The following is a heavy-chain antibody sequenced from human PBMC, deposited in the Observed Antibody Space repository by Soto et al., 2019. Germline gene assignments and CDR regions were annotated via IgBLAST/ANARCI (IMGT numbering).Heavy chain of an antibody. CDR2: ISGSGGST. D-gene: IGHD6-19*01. Sequence: EVQLLESGGGLVRPGGSLRLSCAASAFIFSNYAMNWVRQAPGKGLEWVSVISGSGGSTSYADSVQGRFTISRDNSKNTLYLQMNSLRAEDTAIYYCVREDSAWDSRGSFDFWGRGTMVTVS. CDR1: AFIFSNYA. J-gene: IGHJ3*01. V-gene: IGHV3-23*01. CDR3: VREDSAWDSRGSFDF.